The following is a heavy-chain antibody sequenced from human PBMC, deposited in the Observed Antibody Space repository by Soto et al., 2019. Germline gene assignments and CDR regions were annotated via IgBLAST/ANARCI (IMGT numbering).Heavy chain of an antibody. Sequence: QVQLVQSGAEVKKPGASVKVSCKASGYTFTSYGISWVRQAPGQGLEWMGWISAYNGNTNYAQKHQGRDIQTNDTSTITAYMEVRSLVSADTAVYFCARVQFRESGVDRFYPWGQGNLVTVSS. CDR3: ARVQFRESGVDRFYP. J-gene: IGHJ5*02. D-gene: IGHD3-10*01. CDR1: GYTFTSYG. V-gene: IGHV1-18*01. CDR2: ISAYNGNT.